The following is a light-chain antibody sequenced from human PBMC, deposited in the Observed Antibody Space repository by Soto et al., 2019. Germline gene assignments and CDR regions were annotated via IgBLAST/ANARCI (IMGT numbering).Light chain of an antibody. CDR2: EVT. V-gene: IGLV2-8*01. J-gene: IGLJ3*02. CDR1: SSDVGAYKY. CDR3: TSYVGTDIWV. Sequence: QSALTQSPSASGSPRQSVTISCTGTSSDVGAYKYVSWYQQYPGKAPKLMIYEVTKRPSGVPDRLPGSKSVNTASLTVSGLQAGNEDNYYCTSYVGTDIWVFGGGTKLTVL.